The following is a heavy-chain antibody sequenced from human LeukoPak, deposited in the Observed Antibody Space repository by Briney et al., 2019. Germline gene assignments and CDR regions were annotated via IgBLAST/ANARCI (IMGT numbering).Heavy chain of an antibody. D-gene: IGHD3-10*01. CDR3: ARFGALLWFGELLR. CDR1: GGSISSGSYF. Sequence: SETLSLTCTVSGGSISSGSYFWSWIRQPPGKALEWIGSIYHSGSTYYNPSLKSRVTISVDTSKNQFSLKLSSVTAADTAVYYCARFGALLWFGELLRWGQGTLVTVSS. J-gene: IGHJ4*02. CDR2: IYHSGST. V-gene: IGHV4-39*07.